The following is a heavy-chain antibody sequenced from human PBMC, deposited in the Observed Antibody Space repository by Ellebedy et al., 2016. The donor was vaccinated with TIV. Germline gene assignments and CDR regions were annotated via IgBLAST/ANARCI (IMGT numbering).Heavy chain of an antibody. J-gene: IGHJ6*02. CDR2: INHSGST. V-gene: IGHV4-34*01. CDR1: GGSFSGYY. Sequence: MPGGSLRLSCAVYGGSFSGYYWSWIRQPPGKGLEWIGEINHSGSTNYNPSLKSRVTISVDTSKNQFSLKLSSVTAADTAVYYCARDGSITIFGVYGMDVWGQGTTVTVSS. D-gene: IGHD3-3*01. CDR3: ARDGSITIFGVYGMDV.